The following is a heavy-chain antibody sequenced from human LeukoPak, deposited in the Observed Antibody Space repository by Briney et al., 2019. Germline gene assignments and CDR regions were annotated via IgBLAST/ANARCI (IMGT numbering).Heavy chain of an antibody. J-gene: IGHJ4*02. Sequence: SETLSLTCTVSGGSIGTYSWNWIRQPPGKGLEWIGYIYYSGTTNYNPSLKSRVTISVDTSKNQFSLKLSSVTAADTAVYYCARGVYIAAAQYAYWGQGTLVAVSS. CDR3: ARGVYIAAAQYAY. V-gene: IGHV4-59*01. D-gene: IGHD6-13*01. CDR2: IYYSGTT. CDR1: GGSIGTYS.